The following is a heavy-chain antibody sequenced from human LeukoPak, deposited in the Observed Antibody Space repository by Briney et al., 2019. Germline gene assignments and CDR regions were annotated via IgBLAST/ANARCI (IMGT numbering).Heavy chain of an antibody. CDR2: IYYSGTT. D-gene: IGHD3-10*01. J-gene: IGHJ4*02. CDR3: ARRSGSAWDY. Sequence: SETLSLTCTVSGGSIGSSSYYWGWIRQPPGKGLEWIGSIYYSGTTYYNPSLKSRITISVDTSKNQFSLKLSSVTAADTAVYYCARRSGSAWDYWGQGTLVTVSS. V-gene: IGHV4-39*01. CDR1: GGSIGSSSYY.